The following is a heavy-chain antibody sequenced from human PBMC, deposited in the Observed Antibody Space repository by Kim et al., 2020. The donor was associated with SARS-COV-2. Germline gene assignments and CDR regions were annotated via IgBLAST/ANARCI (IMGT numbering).Heavy chain of an antibody. CDR3: ARTEKSSSSTLDP. CDR1: GFTFSSYG. D-gene: IGHD6-6*01. CDR2: IWNDGSNK. V-gene: IGHV3-33*01. J-gene: IGHJ5*02. Sequence: GGSLRLSCAASGFTFSSYGMHWVRQAPGKGLEWVAVIWNDGSNKYYADSVKGRFTISRDNSKNTLYLQMNSLRAEDTAVYYCARTEKSSSSTLDPWGQGTLVTVSS.